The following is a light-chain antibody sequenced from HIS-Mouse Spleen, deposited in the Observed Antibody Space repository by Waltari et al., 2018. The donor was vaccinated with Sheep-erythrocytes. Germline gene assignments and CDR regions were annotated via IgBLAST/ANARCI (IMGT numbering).Light chain of an antibody. CDR2: YAS. J-gene: IGKJ1*01. Sequence: SVLTQSPDFQSVTPKDKVTIPCRSSQSIGSSLHWYQQEPDQSPTHHIKYASHFNSRVPAWFNSSCYGTDVNLSINSLEAEDASAYYCHQSSSLPRTLGQG. CDR1: QSIGSS. V-gene: IGKV6D-21*02. CDR3: HQSSSLPRT.